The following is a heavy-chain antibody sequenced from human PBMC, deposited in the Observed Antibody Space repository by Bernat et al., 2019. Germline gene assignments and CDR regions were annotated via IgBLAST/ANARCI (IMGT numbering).Heavy chain of an antibody. Sequence: EVQLVESGGGLVQPGGSLRLSCAASGFTFSDHYMDWVRQAPGKGLGWVGRSRNKDKTFTTEYAASVTGRFTISRDESKNSLYLQMNSLKTEDTAVYYCARASSYSGTYETRNYFDSWGQGTLVTVSS. CDR3: ARASSYSGTYETRNYFDS. D-gene: IGHD1-26*01. CDR1: GFTFSDHY. V-gene: IGHV3-72*01. J-gene: IGHJ4*02. CDR2: SRNKDKTFTT.